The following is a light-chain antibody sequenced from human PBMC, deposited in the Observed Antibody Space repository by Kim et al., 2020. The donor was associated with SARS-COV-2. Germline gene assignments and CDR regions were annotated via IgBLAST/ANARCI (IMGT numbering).Light chain of an antibody. Sequence: GQSVTISCTGTSSDVGGYNDVSWYQQSPGKPPKVMIYEVTKRPSGVPDRFSGSKSGNTASLTVSGLQAEDEADYYCSSYAGSNNLVFGGGTQLTVL. CDR2: EVT. V-gene: IGLV2-8*01. CDR3: SSYAGSNNLV. CDR1: SSDVGGYND. J-gene: IGLJ2*01.